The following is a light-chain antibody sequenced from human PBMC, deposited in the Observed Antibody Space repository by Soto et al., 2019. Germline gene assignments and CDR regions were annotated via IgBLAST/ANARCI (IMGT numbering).Light chain of an antibody. V-gene: IGKV1-5*01. CDR2: DAS. CDR3: QQYNSYSLT. CDR1: QSISSR. J-gene: IGKJ4*01. Sequence: DIQMTQSPSTLSASVGDRVTITCRASQSISSRLAWYQQKPGKAPKILIYDASNLESWVPSKFRASGSGTKFPLPLSSLEPDGFATYYCQQYNSYSLTFGGGTKVEIK.